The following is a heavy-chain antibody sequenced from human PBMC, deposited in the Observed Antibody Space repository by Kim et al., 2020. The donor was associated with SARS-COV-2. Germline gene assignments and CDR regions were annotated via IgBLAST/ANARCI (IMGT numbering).Heavy chain of an antibody. Sequence: GGSLRLSCAASGFTFSSYGMHWVRQAPGKGLEWVAVIWYDGSNKYYADSVKGRFTISRDNSKNTLYLQMNSLRAEDTAVYYCARDINLAVSDSPPDYWGQGTLVTVSS. J-gene: IGHJ4*02. CDR2: IWYDGSNK. CDR1: GFTFSSYG. D-gene: IGHD3-10*01. V-gene: IGHV3-33*01. CDR3: ARDINLAVSDSPPDY.